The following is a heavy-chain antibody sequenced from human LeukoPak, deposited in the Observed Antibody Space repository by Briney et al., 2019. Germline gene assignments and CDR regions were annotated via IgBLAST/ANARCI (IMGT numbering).Heavy chain of an antibody. CDR2: ISYDGSNK. CDR1: GFTFSSYA. Sequence: TGGSLRLSCAASGFTFSSYAMHWVRQAPGKGLEWVAVISYDGSNKYYADSVKGRFTISRDNARNSLYLEMNSLRAEDTAVYYCARDYWRSIDHWGQGTLVTVSS. J-gene: IGHJ4*02. CDR3: ARDYWRSIDH. V-gene: IGHV3-30*04. D-gene: IGHD1-1*01.